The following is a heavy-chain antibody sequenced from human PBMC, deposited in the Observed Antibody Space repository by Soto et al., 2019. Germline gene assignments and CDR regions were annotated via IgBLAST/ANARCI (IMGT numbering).Heavy chain of an antibody. CDR2: IYWDDDK. J-gene: IGHJ4*02. CDR1: GFSLSTSGVG. Sequence: QITLKESGPTLVKPTQTLTLTCTFSGFSLSTSGVGVGWIRQPPGKALEWLALIYWDDDKRYSPSLKSRLTITKDTSKNHVVLTMTNMDPVDTATYYCAHSLGYSYGYLWWDMGYFDYWGQGTLVTVSS. CDR3: AHSLGYSYGYLWWDMGYFDY. D-gene: IGHD5-18*01. V-gene: IGHV2-5*02.